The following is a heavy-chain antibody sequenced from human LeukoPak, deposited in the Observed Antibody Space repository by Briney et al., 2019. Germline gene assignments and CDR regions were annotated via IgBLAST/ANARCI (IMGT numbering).Heavy chain of an antibody. D-gene: IGHD1-26*01. CDR3: ARFGVVGATGEDAFDI. Sequence: SETLSLTCTVSGGSISSGGYYWSWIRQPAGKGLEWIGRIYTSGSTNYNPSLKSRVTMSVDTSKNQFSLKLSSVTAADTAVYYCARFGVVGATGEDAFDIWGQGTMVTVSS. CDR1: GGSISSGGYY. J-gene: IGHJ3*02. CDR2: IYTSGST. V-gene: IGHV4-61*02.